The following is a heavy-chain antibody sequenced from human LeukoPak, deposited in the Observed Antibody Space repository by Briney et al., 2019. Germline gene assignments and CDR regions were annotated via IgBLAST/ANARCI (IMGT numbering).Heavy chain of an antibody. CDR3: TRGAGWLIDY. V-gene: IGHV4-30-2*01. Sequence: SETLSLTCTVSGGSMSSGGYYWSWIRQPPGKGLEWIGYIYHSGSTYYNPSLKSRVTISADTSKNQFSLKLNSLTTADTAVYYCTRGAGWLIDYWGQGILVTVSS. D-gene: IGHD3-16*01. CDR2: IYHSGST. CDR1: GGSMSSGGYY. J-gene: IGHJ4*02.